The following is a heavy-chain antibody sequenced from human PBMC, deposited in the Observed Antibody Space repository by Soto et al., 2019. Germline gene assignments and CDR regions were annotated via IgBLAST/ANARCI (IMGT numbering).Heavy chain of an antibody. CDR2: IIPIFGTA. Sequence: QVQLVQSGAEVKKPGSSVKVSCKASGGTFSSYAISWVRQAPGQGLEWMGGIIPIFGTANYAQKFQGRVRITADKATSTAYMELSSVRSEDTAVYYCARDGVGEQQLVHWWGTLWYWGQGTLVTVSS. CDR1: GGTFSSYA. V-gene: IGHV1-69*06. CDR3: ARDGVGEQQLVHWWGTLWY. D-gene: IGHD6-13*01. J-gene: IGHJ4*02.